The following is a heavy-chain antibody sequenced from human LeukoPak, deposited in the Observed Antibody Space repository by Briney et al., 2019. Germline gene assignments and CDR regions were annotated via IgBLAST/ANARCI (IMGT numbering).Heavy chain of an antibody. Sequence: SETLSLTCTVAGGSISSRSYNWGWIRQPPGKGLEWIGNIYYSGSTYHNPSLKSLFTISLDTSKNQFSLKVSSVTAADTAVYYCARDSAAAAGYNGAFDIWGQGTMVTVSS. J-gene: IGHJ3*02. V-gene: IGHV4-39*07. D-gene: IGHD6-13*01. CDR3: ARDSAAAAGYNGAFDI. CDR1: GGSISSRSYN. CDR2: IYYSGST.